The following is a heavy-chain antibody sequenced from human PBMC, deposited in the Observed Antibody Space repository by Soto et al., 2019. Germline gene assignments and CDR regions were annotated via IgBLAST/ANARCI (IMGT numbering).Heavy chain of an antibody. J-gene: IGHJ4*02. D-gene: IGHD3-10*01. Sequence: QVQLVQSGAEVKKPGSSVKVSCKASGGTFSTFVISWVRQAPGQGLEWVGGIVPLLRKADYAQKFQDRVTIIADESTSTAYMEMSSLRSVDTAMYYCASRVKDGMDGAAEFWGLGTQVTASS. V-gene: IGHV1-69*01. CDR2: IVPLLRKA. CDR3: ASRVKDGMDGAAEF. CDR1: GGTFSTFV.